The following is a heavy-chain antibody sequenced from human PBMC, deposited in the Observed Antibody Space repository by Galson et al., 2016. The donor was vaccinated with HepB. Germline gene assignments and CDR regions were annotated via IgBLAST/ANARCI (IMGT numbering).Heavy chain of an antibody. V-gene: IGHV4-4*02. CDR2: IFHSGTT. CDR3: ARVRFLEWLTGSGMDV. D-gene: IGHD3-3*01. J-gene: IGHJ6*02. CDR1: GSSISSSHW. Sequence: SETLSLTCAVSGSSISSSHWWSWVRQPPGKGLEWIGEIFHSGTTNDNPSLKSRVTMSVDKSKNQLSLNLTSVTAADTAFYYCARVRFLEWLTGSGMDVWGQGTTVTVSS.